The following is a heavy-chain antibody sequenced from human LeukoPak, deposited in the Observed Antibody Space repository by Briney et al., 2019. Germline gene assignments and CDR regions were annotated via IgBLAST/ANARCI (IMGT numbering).Heavy chain of an antibody. J-gene: IGHJ4*02. CDR3: AKGREYYYDSSGQDY. CDR1: GFTVSSNY. Sequence: GGSLRLSCAASGFTVSSNYMNWVRQAPGKGLEWVSVIYSGGSTYYADSVKGRFTISRDNSKNTLYLQMNSLRAEDTAVYYCAKGREYYYDSSGQDYWGQGTLVTVSS. V-gene: IGHV3-53*01. D-gene: IGHD3-22*01. CDR2: IYSGGST.